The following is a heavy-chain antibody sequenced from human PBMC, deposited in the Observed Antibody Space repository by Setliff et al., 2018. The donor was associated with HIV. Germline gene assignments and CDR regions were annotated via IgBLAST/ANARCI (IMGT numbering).Heavy chain of an antibody. CDR3: ARQASSGLRDVYFDY. CDR2: MYTSGST. D-gene: IGHD3-10*01. V-gene: IGHV4-61*09. J-gene: IGHJ4*02. CDR1: GGSISSGTYY. Sequence: SETLSLTCTVSGGSISSGTYYWSWIRQPAGKGLEWIGHMYTSGSTNYNPSLKSRVTISVDTSKNQFSLKLRSVTAADTAVYYCARQASSGLRDVYFDYWGQGTLVTVSS.